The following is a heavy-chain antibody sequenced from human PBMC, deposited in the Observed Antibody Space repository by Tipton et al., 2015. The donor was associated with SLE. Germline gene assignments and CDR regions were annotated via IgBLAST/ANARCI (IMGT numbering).Heavy chain of an antibody. J-gene: IGHJ3*02. CDR3: ARGGRIAAAAPGAFDI. Sequence: TLSLTCTVSGGSISSYYWSWIRQPPGKGLEWIGYIYYSGSTNYNPSLKSRVTISVDTSKNQFSLKLSSVTAADTAVYYCARGGRIAAAAPGAFDIWGQGTMVTVSS. CDR2: IYYSGST. CDR1: GGSISSYY. V-gene: IGHV4-59*08. D-gene: IGHD6-13*01.